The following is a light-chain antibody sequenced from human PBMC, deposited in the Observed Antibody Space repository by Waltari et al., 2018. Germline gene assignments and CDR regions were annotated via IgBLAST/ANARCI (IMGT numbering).Light chain of an antibody. Sequence: DIQMTQSPSSLSASVGDRVAITCQASQDISDYLNWYKQIPGKAPKLLIYAASSLQTGVPSKFSGSGYGTNFTFTISSLQPEDIATYYCQQYDNLPLTFGGGTKVEIK. V-gene: IGKV1-33*01. CDR3: QQYDNLPLT. CDR2: AAS. CDR1: QDISDY. J-gene: IGKJ4*01.